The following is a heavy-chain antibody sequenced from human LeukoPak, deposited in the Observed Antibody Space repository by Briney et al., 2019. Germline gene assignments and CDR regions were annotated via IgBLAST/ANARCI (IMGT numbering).Heavy chain of an antibody. CDR1: GFTFSSYG. CDR3: AKGLGAATSFDY. Sequence: GGSLRLSCAASGFTFSSYGMHWVRQAPGKGLEWVAVISYDGSNKYYADSVKGRFTISRDNSKNTLYLQMNSLRTEDTSVYLCAKGLGAATSFDYWGQGTLVTVSS. D-gene: IGHD1-26*01. CDR2: ISYDGSNK. J-gene: IGHJ4*02. V-gene: IGHV3-30*18.